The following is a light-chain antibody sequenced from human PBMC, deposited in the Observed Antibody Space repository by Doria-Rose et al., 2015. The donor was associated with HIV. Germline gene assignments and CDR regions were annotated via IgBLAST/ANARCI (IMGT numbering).Light chain of an antibody. V-gene: IGKV3-20*01. Sequence: TQSPGTLSLSPGERATLSCRASQSFRRPSLAWYQQKPGQAPSLLIYDGSTRATGIPDGFSASGSGTDFTLTINRLEPEDFALYYCHQYGTSWTFGQGTKVEI. CDR3: HQYGTSWT. CDR1: QSFRRPS. J-gene: IGKJ1*01. CDR2: DGS.